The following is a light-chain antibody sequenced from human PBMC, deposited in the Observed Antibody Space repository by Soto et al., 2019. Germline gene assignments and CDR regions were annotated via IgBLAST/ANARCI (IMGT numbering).Light chain of an antibody. Sequence: QSVLTQPPSASGTPGQRVTISCSGSSSNIGSNYVYWYQQLPGTAPKLLIYSNSLRPSGVPDRFSGSKSGTSASLAISGLRSEDEADYYCAAWDDSLSGRVFGGGTKLTVL. CDR3: AAWDDSLSGRV. CDR1: SSNIGSNY. CDR2: SNS. V-gene: IGLV1-47*02. J-gene: IGLJ3*02.